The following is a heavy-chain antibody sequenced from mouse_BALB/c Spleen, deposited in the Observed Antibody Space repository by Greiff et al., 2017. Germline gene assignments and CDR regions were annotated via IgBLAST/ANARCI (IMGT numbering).Heavy chain of an antibody. J-gene: IGHJ4*01. CDR3: ARSAGGMDY. V-gene: IGHV5-17*02. CDR2: ISSGSSTI. CDR1: GFTFSSFG. Sequence: EVHLVESGGGLVQPGGSRKLSCAASGFTFSSFGMHWVRQAPEKGLEWVAYISSGSSTIYYADTVKGRFTISRDNPKNTLFLQMTSLRSEDTAMYYCARSAGGMDYWGQGTSVTVSS.